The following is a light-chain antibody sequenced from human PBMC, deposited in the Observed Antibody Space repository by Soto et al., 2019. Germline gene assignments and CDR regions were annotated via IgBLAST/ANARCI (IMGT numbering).Light chain of an antibody. J-gene: IGLJ1*01. CDR2: EVT. CDR1: SSNIGGNS. V-gene: IGLV2-14*01. Sequence: QSVMTQPPSVSAAPGQKVTISCSGSSSNIGGNSVSWYQQLPGTAPKLLIYEVTNRPSGVSNRFSGSKSGNTASLTISGLQAEDEADYYCCSYTTSSTRVFGSGTKVTVL. CDR3: CSYTTSSTRV.